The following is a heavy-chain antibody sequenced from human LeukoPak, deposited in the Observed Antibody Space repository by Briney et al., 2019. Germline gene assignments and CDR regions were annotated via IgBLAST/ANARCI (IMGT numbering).Heavy chain of an antibody. J-gene: IGHJ4*02. V-gene: IGHV3-30*02. Sequence: PGGSLRLSCAASGFTFSSYGMHWVRQAPGKGLEWVAFIRFDGSNKYYADSVKGRFTISRDNSKNTLYLQMNSLRAGDTAVYYCAKDSRPAAYFDYWGQGTLVTVSS. CDR1: GFTFSSYG. CDR3: AKDSRPAAYFDY. CDR2: IRFDGSNK. D-gene: IGHD2-2*01.